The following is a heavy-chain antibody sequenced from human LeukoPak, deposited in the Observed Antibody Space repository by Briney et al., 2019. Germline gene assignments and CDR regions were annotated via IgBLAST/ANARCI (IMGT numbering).Heavy chain of an antibody. CDR1: GGSISSSSYY. CDR2: IYHSGST. J-gene: IGHJ5*02. Sequence: SETLSLTCTVSGGSISSSSYYWGWIRQPPGKGLEWIGSIYHSGSTYYNPSLKSRVTISVDTSKNQFSLKLSSVTAADTAVYYCARALNWFDPWGQGTLVTVSS. CDR3: ARALNWFDP. V-gene: IGHV4-39*07.